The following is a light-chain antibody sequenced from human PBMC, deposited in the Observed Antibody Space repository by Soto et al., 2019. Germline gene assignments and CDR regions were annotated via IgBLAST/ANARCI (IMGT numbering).Light chain of an antibody. J-gene: IGLJ2*01. CDR3: GTWDSSLSAVV. Sequence: SVLTQPPSVSAAPGQKVTISCSGSSSNIGNNYVSWYQQLPGTAPKLLIYDSNKRPSGIPDRFSGSKSGTSATLGITGLQTGDEADYYCGTWDSSLSAVVFGGGTKPTVL. CDR1: SSNIGNNY. V-gene: IGLV1-51*01. CDR2: DSN.